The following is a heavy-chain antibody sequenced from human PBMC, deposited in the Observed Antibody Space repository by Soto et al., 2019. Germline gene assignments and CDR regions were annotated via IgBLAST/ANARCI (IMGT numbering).Heavy chain of an antibody. CDR1: GGSFSGYY. D-gene: IGHD6-13*01. Sequence: SETLSLTCAVYGGSFSGYYWSWIRQPPGKGLEWIGEINHSGSTNYNPSLKSRVTISVDTSKNQFSLKLSSVTAADTAVYYCARGMSQLATAGSYYYGMDVWGQGTTVT. CDR3: ARGMSQLATAGSYYYGMDV. V-gene: IGHV4-34*01. CDR2: INHSGST. J-gene: IGHJ6*02.